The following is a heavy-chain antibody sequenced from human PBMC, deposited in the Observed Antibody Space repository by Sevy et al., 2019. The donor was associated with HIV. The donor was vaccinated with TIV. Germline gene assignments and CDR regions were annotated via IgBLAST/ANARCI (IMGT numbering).Heavy chain of an antibody. CDR3: ATGYGIWFGELSVYYYYYGMDV. V-gene: IGHV4-61*01. J-gene: IGHJ6*02. CDR2: IYYSEST. CDR1: GGSVSSGSYY. Sequence: SETLSLTCTVSGGSVSSGSYYWSWIRQPPGKGLEWIGYIYYSESTNYNPSLKSRVTISVDTSKNQFSLKLSSVTAADTAVYYCATGYGIWFGELSVYYYYYGMDVWGQGTTVTVSS. D-gene: IGHD3-10*01.